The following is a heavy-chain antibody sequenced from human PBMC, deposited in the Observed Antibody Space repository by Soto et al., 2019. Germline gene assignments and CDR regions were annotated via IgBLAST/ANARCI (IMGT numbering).Heavy chain of an antibody. V-gene: IGHV3-15*01. D-gene: IGHD3-16*01. Sequence: PGGSLRLSCAASGFTISNNYMNWVRQAPGKGLEWVGRIRTKSDGETTEYAAPVKGRIAISRDDLRKMLFLEMNSLDSDDSAVYYCVSEMPLLGVFDFWGQGTLVTVSS. CDR2: IRTKSDGETT. CDR3: VSEMPLLGVFDF. CDR1: GFTISNNY. J-gene: IGHJ4*02.